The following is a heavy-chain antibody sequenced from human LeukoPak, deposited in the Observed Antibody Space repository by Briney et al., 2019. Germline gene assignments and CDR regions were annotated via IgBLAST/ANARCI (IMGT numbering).Heavy chain of an antibody. CDR1: GGSISSGSYY. CDR2: IYTSGST. J-gene: IGHJ5*02. D-gene: IGHD6-25*01. Sequence: PSETLSLTCTVSGGSISSGSYYWSWIRQPAGKGLEWIGRIYTSGSTNYNPSLKSRVTTSVDTSKNQFSLKLSSVTAADTAVYYCARDRLHNWFDPWGQGTLVTVSS. V-gene: IGHV4-61*02. CDR3: ARDRLHNWFDP.